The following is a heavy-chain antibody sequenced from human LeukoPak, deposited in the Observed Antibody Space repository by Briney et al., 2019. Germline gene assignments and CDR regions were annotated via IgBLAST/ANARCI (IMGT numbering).Heavy chain of an antibody. V-gene: IGHV4-39*07. CDR3: ARSCRILDIVATIRARLRGNGFDI. CDR1: GGSISSSGYY. Sequence: SETLSLTCTVSGGSISSSGYYWSWIRQPPGKGLEWIGEINHSGSTYYNPSLKSRVTIAVETSKNQFSLKLSSVTAADKAVYYCARSCRILDIVATIRARLRGNGFDIWGQGTMVTVSS. CDR2: INHSGST. D-gene: IGHD5-12*01. J-gene: IGHJ3*02.